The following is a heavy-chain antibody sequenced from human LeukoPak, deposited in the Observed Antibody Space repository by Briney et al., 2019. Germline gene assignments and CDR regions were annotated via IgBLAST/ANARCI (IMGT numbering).Heavy chain of an antibody. V-gene: IGHV3-9*01. CDR2: ISWNSGSI. D-gene: IGHD3-3*01. J-gene: IGHJ6*02. CDR1: GFTFDDYA. Sequence: GRSLRLSCAASGFTFDDYAMHWVRQAPGKGLEWVSGISWNSGSIGYADSVKGRFTISRGNAKNSLYLQMNSLRAEDTALYYCAKDSNPYDFWSGYYTSYYYYGMDVWGQGTTVTVSS. CDR3: AKDSNPYDFWSGYYTSYYYYGMDV.